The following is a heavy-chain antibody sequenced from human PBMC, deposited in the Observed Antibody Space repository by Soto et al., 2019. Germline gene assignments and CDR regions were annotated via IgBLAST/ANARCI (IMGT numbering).Heavy chain of an antibody. CDR3: AKGTFSSSKVIFDY. J-gene: IGHJ4*02. V-gene: IGHV3-9*01. D-gene: IGHD6-6*01. CDR2: ISSNSGAI. Sequence: GGSLRLSCVGSGFIFEDYDMHWVRQVQGKGLEWVSSISSNSGAIKYADSVKGRFTLSRDNAKNSMYLEMNSLRVEDTAFYFCAKGTFSSSKVIFDYWGQGTLVTVSS. CDR1: GFIFEDYD.